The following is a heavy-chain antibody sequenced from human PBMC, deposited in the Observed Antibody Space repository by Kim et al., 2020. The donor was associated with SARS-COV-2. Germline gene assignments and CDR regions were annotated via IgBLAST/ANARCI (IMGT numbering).Heavy chain of an antibody. CDR2: IYYSGST. Sequence: SETLSLTCTVSGGSISSSSYYWGWIRQPPGKGLEWIGSIYYSGSTYYNPSLKSRVTISVDTSKNQFSLKLTSVTAADTAVYYCARDSCSGGSCYPRGYWG. J-gene: IGHJ4*01. CDR1: GGSISSSSYY. CDR3: ARDSCSGGSCYPRGY. V-gene: IGHV4-39*07. D-gene: IGHD2-15*01.